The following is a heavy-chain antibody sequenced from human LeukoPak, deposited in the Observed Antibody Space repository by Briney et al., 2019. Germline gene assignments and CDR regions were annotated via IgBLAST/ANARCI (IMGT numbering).Heavy chain of an antibody. CDR2: ISSSSSYI. Sequence: GGSLRLSCAVFGFTFSDYYMSWIRQAPGKGLEWVSSISSSSSYIYYADSVKGRFTISRDNAKNSLYLQMNSLRAEDTAVYYCARSGGYSSSWYKYWGQGTLVTVSS. V-gene: IGHV3-11*06. J-gene: IGHJ4*02. D-gene: IGHD6-13*01. CDR1: GFTFSDYY. CDR3: ARSGGYSSSWYKY.